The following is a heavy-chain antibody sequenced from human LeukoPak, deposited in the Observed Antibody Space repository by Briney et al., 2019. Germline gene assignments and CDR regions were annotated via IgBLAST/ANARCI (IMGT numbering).Heavy chain of an antibody. CDR3: ARQSVRAIAIAARPGNYFDY. J-gene: IGHJ4*02. V-gene: IGHV4-39*01. CDR2: IYYSGNT. CDR1: GGSISGSSDY. D-gene: IGHD6-6*01. Sequence: SETLSLTCTVSGGSISGSSDYWGWIRQPPGKGLEWIGSIYYSGNTYYNPSLKSRVTISLDTSKNQFSLKLGSVTAADTAVYYCARQSVRAIAIAARPGNYFDYWGQGTLVTVSS.